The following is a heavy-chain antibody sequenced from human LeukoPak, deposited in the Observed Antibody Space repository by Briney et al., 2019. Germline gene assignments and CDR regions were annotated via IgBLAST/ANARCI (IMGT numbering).Heavy chain of an antibody. CDR3: ARGLGRPRSIAGAGPKKHNWFDP. CDR2: ITHSGST. Sequence: SETLSLTCAVYGGAFSGYYWSWICQPPGKGLERIGEITHSGSTHSNPSLKSRDTISVDTSKNQFSVKLSSVTAADTAVYSCARGLGRPRSIAGAGPKKHNWFDPWGQGTLVTVSS. D-gene: IGHD6-19*01. J-gene: IGHJ5*02. CDR1: GGAFSGYY. V-gene: IGHV4-34*01.